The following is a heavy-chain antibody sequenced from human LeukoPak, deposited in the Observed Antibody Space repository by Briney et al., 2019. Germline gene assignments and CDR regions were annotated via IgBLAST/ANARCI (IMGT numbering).Heavy chain of an antibody. D-gene: IGHD6-19*01. CDR3: ARAGIAVAGTTSYYFDY. CDR2: IYTSGST. J-gene: IGHJ4*02. CDR1: GGSISSGSYY. Sequence: SETLSLTCTVSGGSISSGSYYWSWIRQPAGKGLEWIGRIYTSGSTNYNPSLKSRVTISVDTSKNQFSLKLSSVTAADTAVYYCARAGIAVAGTTSYYFDYWGQGTLVTVSS. V-gene: IGHV4-61*02.